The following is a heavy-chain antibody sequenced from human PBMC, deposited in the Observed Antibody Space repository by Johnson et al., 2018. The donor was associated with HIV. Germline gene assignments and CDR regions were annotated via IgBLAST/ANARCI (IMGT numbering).Heavy chain of an antibody. D-gene: IGHD6-13*01. Sequence: VQLVESGGGLVQPGGSLRLSCAASGFTFRSYWMTWLRQTPGKGLEWVANINDGGSEKYYVDTVKGRFTISRDNSKNTMYLQMNSLRAEDTAVYYCAKSYSSSWYTDAFDIWGQGTMVIVSS. V-gene: IGHV3-7*03. CDR1: GFTFRSYW. CDR3: AKSYSSSWYTDAFDI. J-gene: IGHJ3*02. CDR2: INDGGSEK.